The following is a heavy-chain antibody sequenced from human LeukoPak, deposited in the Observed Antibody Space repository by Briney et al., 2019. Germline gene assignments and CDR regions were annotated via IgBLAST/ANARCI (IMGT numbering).Heavy chain of an antibody. V-gene: IGHV3-23*01. D-gene: IGHD4-17*01. J-gene: IGHJ6*02. Sequence: GGSLRLSCAASGFSFSSYAMSWVRQGPGKGLEWVSAISVSGSTTYYADSVKGRFTISRDNSANTLYLQMNTLRAEDTAVYYCAKGGGDYLIYYGMDVWGQGTTVTVSS. CDR3: AKGGGDYLIYYGMDV. CDR1: GFSFSSYA. CDR2: ISVSGSTT.